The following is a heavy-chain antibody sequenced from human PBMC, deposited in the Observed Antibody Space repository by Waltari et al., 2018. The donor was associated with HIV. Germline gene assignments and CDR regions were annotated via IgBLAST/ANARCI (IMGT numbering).Heavy chain of an antibody. V-gene: IGHV3-30-3*01. J-gene: IGHJ4*02. Sequence: QVQLVESGGGVVQPGRSRRLSCAASGFTFRSFGMPWVRQAPGKGLEWVAVISNDGSSKYYADSVKGRFTISRDNSKNTLYLHMNSLRAEDTAVYYCASPFYSDSTTYYYGLDYWGQGTLVTVSS. CDR3: ASPFYSDSTTYYYGLDY. CDR2: ISNDGSSK. D-gene: IGHD3-22*01. CDR1: GFTFRSFG.